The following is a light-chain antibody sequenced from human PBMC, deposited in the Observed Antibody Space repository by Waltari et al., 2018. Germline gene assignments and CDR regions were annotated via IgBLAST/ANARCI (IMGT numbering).Light chain of an antibody. V-gene: IGKV1-39*01. CDR1: QSISTY. Sequence: DFQMTQSPSSLSASVGDRVTITCRASQSISTYLNWYQQKPGKAPKLLIYAAYSLQSGVPSRFSGSGSGTDFTLTISSLQPEDFATYYCQQSYSPLTFGGGTKVEIK. J-gene: IGKJ4*01. CDR3: QQSYSPLT. CDR2: AAY.